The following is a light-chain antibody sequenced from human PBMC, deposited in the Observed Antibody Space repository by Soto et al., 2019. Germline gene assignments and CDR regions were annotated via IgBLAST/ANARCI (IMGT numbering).Light chain of an antibody. CDR2: GNR. CDR3: QAYDDSLTAFV. Sequence: QYILTQPPSVCGYLGQVVTISYNGNNSNLGAGYDVHWYQQLPGAAPKLVIFGNRNRPSGVPERFSGSKSGTSASLAITGLQAEDEADYYCQAYDDSLTAFVFGGGTKVTVL. V-gene: IGLV1-40*01. J-gene: IGLJ3*02. CDR1: NSNLGAGYD.